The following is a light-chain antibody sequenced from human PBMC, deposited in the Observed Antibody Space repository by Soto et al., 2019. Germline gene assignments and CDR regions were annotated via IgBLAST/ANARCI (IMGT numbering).Light chain of an antibody. V-gene: IGKV1-39*01. CDR1: QIISSY. J-gene: IGKJ1*01. CDR2: ASS. Sequence: DIQVSRCPSCMSESEEDRVTITCRASQIISSYLNWYQQKPGKAPKLLIYASSSLQSGVPSRFSGSGSGTDFTLTISSLQPEDFATYYCQQRYSTPQTFGQGTKVDIK. CDR3: QQRYSTPQT.